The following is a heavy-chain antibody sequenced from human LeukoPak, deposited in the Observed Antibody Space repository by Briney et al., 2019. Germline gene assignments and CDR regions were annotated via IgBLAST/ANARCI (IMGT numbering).Heavy chain of an antibody. CDR2: IYSGGST. Sequence: GGSLRLSCAASGFTFSSYSMNWVRQAPGKGLEWVSVIYSGGSTYYADSVKGRFTISRDNSKNTLYLQMNSLRAEDTAVYYCATSDSYYYDSSGYFLNYWGQGTLVTVSS. D-gene: IGHD3-22*01. J-gene: IGHJ4*02. CDR1: GFTFSSYS. CDR3: ATSDSYYYDSSGYFLNY. V-gene: IGHV3-66*01.